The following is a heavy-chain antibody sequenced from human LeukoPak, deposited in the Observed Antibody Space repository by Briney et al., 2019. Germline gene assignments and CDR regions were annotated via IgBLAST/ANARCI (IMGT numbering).Heavy chain of an antibody. V-gene: IGHV5-51*01. J-gene: IGHJ4*02. CDR3: ARRGAGYCSGFSCYYFDY. CDR2: IFPGDSDT. D-gene: IGHD2-15*01. CDR1: GYSFTNYW. Sequence: GESLKISCKGSGYSFTNYWIGWVRQMPGKGLEWMGIIFPGDSDTRYSPSFQGQVTISADKSISTACLQWSSLKASDTAMYYCARRGAGYCSGFSCYYFDYWGQGTLVTVSS.